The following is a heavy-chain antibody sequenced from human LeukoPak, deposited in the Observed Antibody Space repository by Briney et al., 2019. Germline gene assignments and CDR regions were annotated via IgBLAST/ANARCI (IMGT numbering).Heavy chain of an antibody. CDR1: GFTFSSYA. Sequence: GGSLRLSCAASGFTFSSYAMSWVRQAPGKGLEWVSGISGSGGSTYYADSVKGRSTISRDNSKNTLYLQMNSLRAEDTAVYYCAKGDIWDGYYTDLSSLDYWGQGILVTVSS. V-gene: IGHV3-23*01. CDR3: AKGDIWDGYYTDLSSLDY. CDR2: ISGSGGST. J-gene: IGHJ4*02. D-gene: IGHD3-3*01.